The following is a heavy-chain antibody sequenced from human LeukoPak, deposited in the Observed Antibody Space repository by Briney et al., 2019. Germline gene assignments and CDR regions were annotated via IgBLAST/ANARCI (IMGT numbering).Heavy chain of an antibody. D-gene: IGHD6-13*01. J-gene: IGHJ4*02. CDR2: IYHSGNT. V-gene: IGHV4-38-2*02. CDR3: ARVTGYVMEDYFDY. CDR1: GYSISSGYY. Sequence: SETLSLTCTVSGYSISSGYYWGWIRQPPGKGLEWIGSIYHSGNTYYNPSLKSRVTMSVDTSKNQFSLRLSSVTAADTAVYYCARVTGYVMEDYFDYWGQGTLVTVSS.